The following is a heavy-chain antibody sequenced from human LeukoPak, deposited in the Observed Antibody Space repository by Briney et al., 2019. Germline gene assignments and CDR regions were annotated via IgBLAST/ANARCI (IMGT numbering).Heavy chain of an antibody. CDR1: GFAFSSYT. Sequence: GGSLRLSCAASGFAFSSYTMHWVRHAPGKGLEWVSLISWDGGSTYYADSVKGRFTISRDNSKNSLYLQMNSLRTEDTALYYCAKEGYDILTGSSGYYMDVWGKGTTVTISS. J-gene: IGHJ6*03. CDR2: ISWDGGST. D-gene: IGHD3-9*01. CDR3: AKEGYDILTGSSGYYMDV. V-gene: IGHV3-43*01.